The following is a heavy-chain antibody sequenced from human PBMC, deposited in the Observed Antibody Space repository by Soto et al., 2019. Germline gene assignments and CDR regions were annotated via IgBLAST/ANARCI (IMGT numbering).Heavy chain of an antibody. CDR3: ATGKDTGYYYDGMDV. V-gene: IGHV1-46*03. J-gene: IGHJ6*02. CDR1: GYTFTNYY. Sequence: ASVKVSCKASGYTFTNYYMHWVRQAPGQGLEWMGIINPSGDRTSYPQKFRGRVTMTRDTSTSTLHVELSSLRSEDTAVYYCATGKDTGYYYDGMDVWGQGTKVTVSS. CDR2: INPSGDRT.